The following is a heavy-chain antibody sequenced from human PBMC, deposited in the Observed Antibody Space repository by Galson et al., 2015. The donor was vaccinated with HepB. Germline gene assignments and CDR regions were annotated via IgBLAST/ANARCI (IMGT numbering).Heavy chain of an antibody. J-gene: IGHJ4*02. CDR1: GFIFRNYG. Sequence: SLRLSCATSGFIFRNYGMHWVRQAPGKGLEWVAVIWYDGRDQKYADSVRGRFTISRDNSRNTLYLQMSSLRVEDTALYYCAKLDSSGCSWGLGTLVTVSS. D-gene: IGHD3-22*01. CDR2: IWYDGRDQ. CDR3: AKLDSSGCS. V-gene: IGHV3-33*06.